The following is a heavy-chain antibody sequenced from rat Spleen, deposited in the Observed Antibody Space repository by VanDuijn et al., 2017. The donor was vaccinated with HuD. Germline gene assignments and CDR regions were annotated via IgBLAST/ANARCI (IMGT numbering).Heavy chain of an antibody. J-gene: IGHJ2*01. D-gene: IGHD5-1*01. Sequence: EVQLVESGGGLVQPGRSLKLSCAASGFTFTVYTMAWVRPAPKKGLEWVATIIYDGSGTYYRDSVKGQFTISCDNVKSTLYLQMDSPRSEDTATYYCTTVRWGDYWGQGVMVTVSS. CDR1: GFTFTVYT. CDR3: TTVRWGDY. V-gene: IGHV5S10*01. CDR2: IIYDGSGT.